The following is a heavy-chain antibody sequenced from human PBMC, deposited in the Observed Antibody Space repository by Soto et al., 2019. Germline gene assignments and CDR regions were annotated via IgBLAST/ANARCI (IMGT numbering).Heavy chain of an antibody. CDR3: ATTGYSSSWGGYYYYMDV. CDR2: ISGSGGST. V-gene: IGHV3-23*01. CDR1: GFTFSSYA. D-gene: IGHD6-13*01. Sequence: GGSLRLSCAASGFTFSSYAMSWVRQAPGKGLEWVSAISGSGGSTYYADSVKGRFTISRDNSKNTLYLQMNSLRAEDTAVYYCATTGYSSSWGGYYYYMDVWGKGTTVTVSS. J-gene: IGHJ6*03.